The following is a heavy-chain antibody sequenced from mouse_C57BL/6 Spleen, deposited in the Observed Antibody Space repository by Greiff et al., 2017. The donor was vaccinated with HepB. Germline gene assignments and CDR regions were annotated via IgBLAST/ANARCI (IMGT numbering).Heavy chain of an antibody. CDR2: IYPGNGDT. CDR1: GYTFTSYN. Sequence: QSGAELVRPGASVKMSCKASGYTFTSYNMHWVKQTPRQGLEWIGAIYPGNGDTSYNQKFKGKATLTVDKSSSTAYMQLSSLTSEDSAVYFCARSRYYGSTGYFDVWGTGTTVTVSS. CDR3: ARSRYYGSTGYFDV. V-gene: IGHV1-12*01. J-gene: IGHJ1*03. D-gene: IGHD1-1*01.